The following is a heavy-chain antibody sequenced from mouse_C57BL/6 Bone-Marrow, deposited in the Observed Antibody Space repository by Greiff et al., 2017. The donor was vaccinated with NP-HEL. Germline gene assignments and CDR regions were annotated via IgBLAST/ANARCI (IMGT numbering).Heavy chain of an antibody. V-gene: IGHV1-82*01. CDR3: ATMYYFDY. Sequence: QVQLQQSGPELVKPGASVKISCKASGYAFSSSWMNWVKQRPGKGLEWIGRLYPGDGDTNYNGKFKGKATLTADKSSTTAYMQLSSLTSEDSAVYFCATMYYFDYWGQGTTLTVSS. J-gene: IGHJ2*01. CDR2: LYPGDGDT. D-gene: IGHD1-1*02. CDR1: GYAFSSSW.